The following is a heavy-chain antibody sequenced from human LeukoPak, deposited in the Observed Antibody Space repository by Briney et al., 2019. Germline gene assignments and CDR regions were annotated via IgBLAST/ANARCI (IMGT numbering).Heavy chain of an antibody. CDR2: IYYSGST. J-gene: IGHJ5*02. V-gene: IGHV4-59*01. CDR3: ARGLSIFGVVIGEAEVRYSRPWFDP. D-gene: IGHD3-3*01. CDR1: GGSFSGYY. Sequence: PSETLSLTCAVYGGSFSGYYWSWIRQPPGKGLEWIGYIYYSGSTNYNPSLKSRVTISVDTSKNQFSLKLSSVTAADTAVYYCARGLSIFGVVIGEAEVRYSRPWFDPWGQGTLVTVSS.